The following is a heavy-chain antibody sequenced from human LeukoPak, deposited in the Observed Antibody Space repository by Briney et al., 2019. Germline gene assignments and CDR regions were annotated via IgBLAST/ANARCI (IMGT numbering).Heavy chain of an antibody. Sequence: GGSLRLSCAASGFTFSSYSMNWVRQAPGKGLEWVAVVSADGSKKYYADSVRGRFTISRDNSKNTVYLQMNSLRAEDTAVYYCAKKFVGITEIAGDYFDYWGQGTLVTVSS. J-gene: IGHJ4*02. CDR2: VSADGSKK. V-gene: IGHV3-30*18. D-gene: IGHD2-15*01. CDR1: GFTFSSYS. CDR3: AKKFVGITEIAGDYFDY.